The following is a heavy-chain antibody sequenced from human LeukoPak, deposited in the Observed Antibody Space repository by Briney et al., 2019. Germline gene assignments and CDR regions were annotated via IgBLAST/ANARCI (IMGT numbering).Heavy chain of an antibody. CDR1: GYTFIGHY. D-gene: IGHD2-2*03. Sequence: ASVTVSCKASGYTFIGHYLHWVRQAPGQGLEWMGWINPNSGGTSHAQKFQGRVTMTRDTSISTAYMELSRLRSDDTAVYYCARGGYSLYYFYGMDVWGQGTTVTVCS. CDR3: ARGGYSLYYFYGMDV. J-gene: IGHJ6*02. V-gene: IGHV1-2*02. CDR2: INPNSGGT.